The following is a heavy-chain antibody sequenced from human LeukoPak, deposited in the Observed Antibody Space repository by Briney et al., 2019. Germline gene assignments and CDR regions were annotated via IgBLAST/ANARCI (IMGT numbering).Heavy chain of an antibody. V-gene: IGHV3-30*02. CDR1: GFTFSNYG. CDR3: ARAIAVAGNYYGMDV. J-gene: IGHJ6*02. CDR2: IQYDEINT. D-gene: IGHD6-19*01. Sequence: PGGSLRLSCAASGFTFSNYGMHWVRQAPGKGLEWVAFIQYDEINTYYADSVKGRFTISRDNSKNSLYLQMNSLRAEDTAVYYCARAIAVAGNYYGMDVWGQGTTVTVSS.